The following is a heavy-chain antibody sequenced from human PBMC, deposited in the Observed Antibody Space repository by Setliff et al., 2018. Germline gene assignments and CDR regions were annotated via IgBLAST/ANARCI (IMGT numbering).Heavy chain of an antibody. CDR2: ISAYTGRA. D-gene: IGHD4-4*01. CDR3: AREVIDPVSSDAFDI. J-gene: IGHJ3*02. V-gene: IGHV4-30-4*01. CDR1: GGSIRSGNDL. Sequence: LSLTCTVSGGSIRSGNDLWSWLRQSPGKGLEWIAYISAYTGRAYYNPSLQSRAALSADTSKSQFSLRLTSVTAADTAVYYCAREVIDPVSSDAFDIWGQGRMVTVS.